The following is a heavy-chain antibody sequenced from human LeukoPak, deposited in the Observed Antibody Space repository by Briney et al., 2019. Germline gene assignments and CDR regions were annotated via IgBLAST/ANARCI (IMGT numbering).Heavy chain of an antibody. CDR2: ISHSGST. CDR3: ARGPYYYGSGSYSYYFDY. V-gene: IGHV4-30-2*01. D-gene: IGHD3-10*01. Sequence: SETLSLTCAVSGGSISSGGYSWSWVRQPPGKDLEWIGYISHSGSTSYNPSLKSRVTISVDRSKNQFSLKLNSVTAADTAVYYCARGPYYYGSGSYSYYFDYWGQGTLVTVSS. J-gene: IGHJ4*02. CDR1: GGSISSGGYS.